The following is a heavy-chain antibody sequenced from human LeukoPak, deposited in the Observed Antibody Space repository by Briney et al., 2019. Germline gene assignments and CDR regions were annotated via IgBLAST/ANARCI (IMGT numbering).Heavy chain of an antibody. D-gene: IGHD3-10*01. CDR2: INYSGTT. V-gene: IGHV4-59*11. Sequence: PSETLSLTCTVSGGSFSSHYWSWIRQPPGKGLEWIGYINYSGTTNYNPSLTSRVTLSVDTSKNQFSLRLTSVTAADTAVYYCARGPEGSGSYIFDYWGQGTLVTVSS. CDR3: ARGPEGSGSYIFDY. J-gene: IGHJ4*02. CDR1: GGSFSSHY.